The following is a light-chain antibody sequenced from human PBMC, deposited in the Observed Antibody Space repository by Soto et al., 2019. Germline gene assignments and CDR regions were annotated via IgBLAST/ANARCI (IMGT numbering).Light chain of an antibody. CDR2: SND. J-gene: IGLJ2*01. V-gene: IGLV1-44*01. CDR3: ATWDDSVYGPV. Sequence: HSVLTQPPSASGTPGQRVTISCSGRSSNIGANPVNWYQQLPGMAPTVLIYSNDQRPSGVPDRFSGSKSGTSASLAISGLQSEDEADYYCATWDDSVYGPVFGGGTKLTVL. CDR1: SSNIGANP.